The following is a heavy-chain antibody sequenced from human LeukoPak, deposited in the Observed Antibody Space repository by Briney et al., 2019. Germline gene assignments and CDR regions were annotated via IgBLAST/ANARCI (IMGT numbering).Heavy chain of an antibody. J-gene: IGHJ3*02. Sequence: GGSLRLSCVASGFTFSNYAMSWVRQAPGKGLEWVSVISGGGVITNYADSVKGRFTISRDNSMNTLYLQMNSLRDEDTALYYCAKDWRIAAAGTPSDAFDIWGQETMVAVSS. D-gene: IGHD6-13*01. CDR1: GFTFSNYA. CDR3: AKDWRIAAAGTPSDAFDI. V-gene: IGHV3-23*01. CDR2: ISGGGVIT.